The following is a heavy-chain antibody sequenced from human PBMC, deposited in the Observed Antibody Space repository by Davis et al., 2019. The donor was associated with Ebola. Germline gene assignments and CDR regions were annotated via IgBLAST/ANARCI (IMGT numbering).Heavy chain of an antibody. CDR1: GFTFSSYA. Sequence: GESLKISCAASGFTFSSYAMSWVRQAPGKGLEWVANIKQDGSEKYYVDSVKGRFTISRDNAKNSLYLQMNSLRAEDTAVYYCARAVGGFSYGMDVWGQGTTVTVSS. CDR2: IKQDGSEK. V-gene: IGHV3-7*01. D-gene: IGHD2-15*01. CDR3: ARAVGGFSYGMDV. J-gene: IGHJ6*02.